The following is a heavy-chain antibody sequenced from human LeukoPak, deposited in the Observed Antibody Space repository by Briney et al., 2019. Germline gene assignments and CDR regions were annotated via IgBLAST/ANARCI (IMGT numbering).Heavy chain of an antibody. V-gene: IGHV3-74*01. CDR2: ISNDGSST. D-gene: IGHD1-26*01. CDR1: GFTFSSYW. Sequence: GGSLRLSCAASGFTFSSYWMHWVRQAPGKGLVWVSRISNDGSSTIYADSVKGRLTISRDKANNTLYLQMNSLRAEDTAVYYCAKGGVGATFDYWGQGTLVTVSS. J-gene: IGHJ4*02. CDR3: AKGGVGATFDY.